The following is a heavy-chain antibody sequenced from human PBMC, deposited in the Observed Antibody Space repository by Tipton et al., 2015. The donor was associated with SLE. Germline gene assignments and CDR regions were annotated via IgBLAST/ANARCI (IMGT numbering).Heavy chain of an antibody. CDR1: GYTFTSYG. CDR2: ISAYNGNT. CDR3: ARNDYSNCYYDYYMDV. V-gene: IGHV1-18*01. J-gene: IGHJ6*03. Sequence: QLVQSGAEVEKPGASVKVPCKASGYTFTSYGISWVRQAPGQGLEWMGWISAYNGNTNYAQKLQGRVTMTTDTSTSTAYMELRSLRSDDTAVYYCARNDYSNCYYDYYMDVWGKGTTVTVSS. D-gene: IGHD4-11*01.